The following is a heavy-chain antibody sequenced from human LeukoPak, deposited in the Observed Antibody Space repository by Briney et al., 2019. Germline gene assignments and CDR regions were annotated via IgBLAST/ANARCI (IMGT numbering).Heavy chain of an antibody. D-gene: IGHD2-15*01. V-gene: IGHV1-69*01. Sequence: SVKVSCKASGGTFSSYAISWVRQAPGQGLEWMGGIIPIFGTADYAQKFQGRVTITADESTSTAYMELSSLRSEDTAVYYCARGGVGHCSGGSCPTSWFDPWGQGTLVTVSS. CDR3: ARGGVGHCSGGSCPTSWFDP. CDR1: GGTFSSYA. J-gene: IGHJ5*02. CDR2: IIPIFGTA.